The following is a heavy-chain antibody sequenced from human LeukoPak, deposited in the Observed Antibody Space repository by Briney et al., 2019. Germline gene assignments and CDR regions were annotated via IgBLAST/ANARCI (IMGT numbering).Heavy chain of an antibody. CDR2: ISGSGGST. V-gene: IGHV3-23*01. Sequence: PGGSLRLSCAASGFTFSSYAMSWVRQAPGKGLEWVSAISGSGGSTYYADSVKGRFTISRDNSKNTLYLQMNSLRAEDTAVYYCAKPGSSGWNHYYMDVWGKGTTVTVSS. D-gene: IGHD6-19*01. CDR1: GFTFSSYA. CDR3: AKPGSSGWNHYYMDV. J-gene: IGHJ6*03.